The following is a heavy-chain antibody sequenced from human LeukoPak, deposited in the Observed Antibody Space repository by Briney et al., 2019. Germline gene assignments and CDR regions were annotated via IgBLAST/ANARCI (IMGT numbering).Heavy chain of an antibody. CDR2: INHSGST. CDR1: GGSFSGYY. CDR3: ARLTPRNYRPFDY. Sequence: SETLSLTCAVYGGSFSGYYWSWIRQPPGKGLEWIGEINHSGSTNYNPSLKSRVTISVDTSKNQFSLKLSSVTAADTAVYYCARLTPRNYRPFDYWGQGTLVTVSS. D-gene: IGHD4-11*01. V-gene: IGHV4-34*01. J-gene: IGHJ4*02.